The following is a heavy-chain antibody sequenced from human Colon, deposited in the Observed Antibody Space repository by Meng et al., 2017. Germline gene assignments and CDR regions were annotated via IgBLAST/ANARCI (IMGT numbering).Heavy chain of an antibody. V-gene: IGHV3-30*04. CDR3: ARRSNDYYGSSGYQLDY. D-gene: IGHD3-22*01. Sequence: GESLKISCAASGSTFSSYAMHWVRQAPGKGLEWVAVISYDGSNKYYADSVKGRFTIYRDNSKNTLYLQMNSLRAENAAVYYCARRSNDYYGSSGYQLDYWGQGTLVTVSS. J-gene: IGHJ4*02. CDR2: ISYDGSNK. CDR1: GSTFSSYA.